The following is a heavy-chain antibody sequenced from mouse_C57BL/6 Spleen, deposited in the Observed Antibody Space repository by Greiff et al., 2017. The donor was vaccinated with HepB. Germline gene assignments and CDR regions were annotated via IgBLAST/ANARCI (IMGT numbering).Heavy chain of an antibody. CDR1: GYTFTSYW. Sequence: VQLQQPGAELVRPGSSVKLSCKASGYTFTSYWMDWVKQRPGQGLEWIGNIYPSDSETHYNQKFKDKATLTVDKSSSTAYMQLSSLTSEDSAVYDCARSAYYSNYDFDYWGQGTTLTVSS. V-gene: IGHV1-61*01. CDR2: IYPSDSET. J-gene: IGHJ2*01. D-gene: IGHD2-5*01. CDR3: ARSAYYSNYDFDY.